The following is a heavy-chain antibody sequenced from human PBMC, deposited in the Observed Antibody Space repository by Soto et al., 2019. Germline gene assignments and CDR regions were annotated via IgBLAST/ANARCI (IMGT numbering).Heavy chain of an antibody. CDR3: ATGASLYYGSGIIYYNYHGMDV. CDR2: INPNSGGT. CDR1: GYTFTGYY. Sequence: ASVKVSCKASGYTFTGYYMHWVRQAPGQGLEWMGWINPNSGGTNYAQKFQGWVTMTRDTSISTAYMELSRLRSDDTAVYYCATGASLYYGSGIIYYNYHGMDVWGQGSTVTVSS. J-gene: IGHJ6*02. D-gene: IGHD3-10*01. V-gene: IGHV1-2*04.